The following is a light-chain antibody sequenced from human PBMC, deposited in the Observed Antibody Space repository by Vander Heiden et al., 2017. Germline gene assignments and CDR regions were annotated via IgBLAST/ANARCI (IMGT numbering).Light chain of an antibody. J-gene: IGKJ1*01. V-gene: IGKV3-20*01. CDR1: QSVSSSY. CDR2: GAS. CDR3: RQDGSSPRT. Sequence: EIVLTQSPGTLSLSPGERATLSCRASQSVSSSYLAWYQQKPGQAPRLLIYGASSSFTPIPDTFRRRRSVSDFTLSISRLEPEDFPVYYSRQDGSSPRTYGQGTKVXIK.